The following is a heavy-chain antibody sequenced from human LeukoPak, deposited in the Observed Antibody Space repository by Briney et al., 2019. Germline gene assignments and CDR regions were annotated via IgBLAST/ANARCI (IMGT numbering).Heavy chain of an antibody. CDR1: DGSITSSSSC. CDR2: IYYSGST. J-gene: IGHJ5*02. CDR3: ARRGFRNWFDP. D-gene: IGHD3-10*01. V-gene: IGHV4-39*01. Sequence: PSETLSLTCTVPDGSITSSSSCWGWIRQPPGKGLDWIGTIYYSGSTYYNPSLKSRVTISVDTSKNQFSLKLSSVTAADTAVYYCARRGFRNWFDPWGQGTLVTVSS.